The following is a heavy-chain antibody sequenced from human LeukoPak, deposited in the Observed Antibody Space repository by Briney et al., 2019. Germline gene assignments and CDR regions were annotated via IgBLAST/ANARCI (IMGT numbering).Heavy chain of an antibody. V-gene: IGHV1-8*01. CDR2: MNPNSGNT. J-gene: IGHJ6*03. CDR3: ARLGFSRPYYYYMDV. D-gene: IGHD1-26*01. CDR1: GYTFTSYD. Sequence: GASVKVSCKASGYTFTSYDINWVRQATGQGLEWMGWMNPNSGNTGYAQKFQGRVTMTRNTSISTAYMELSSLRSEDTAVYYCARLGFSRPYYYYMDVWGKGTTFTVSS.